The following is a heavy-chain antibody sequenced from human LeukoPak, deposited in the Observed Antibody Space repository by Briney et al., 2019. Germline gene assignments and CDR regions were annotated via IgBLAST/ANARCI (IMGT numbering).Heavy chain of an antibody. Sequence: ASVKVSCKASGYIFTDYYMHWVRQAPGQELGWMGRINPNSGGTNCAQKFQGRVTMTRDTSISTAYMELSGLKSDDTALYYCARGKSGDYWGQGTLVTVSS. CDR1: GYIFTDYY. CDR3: ARGKSGDY. D-gene: IGHD1-14*01. J-gene: IGHJ4*02. CDR2: INPNSGGT. V-gene: IGHV1/OR15-1*04.